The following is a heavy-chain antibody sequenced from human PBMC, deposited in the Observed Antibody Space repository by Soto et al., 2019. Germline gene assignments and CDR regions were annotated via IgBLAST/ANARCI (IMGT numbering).Heavy chain of an antibody. CDR2: IYYTGST. CDR3: ARESVGDGIHNWLDS. V-gene: IGHV4-59*01. CDR1: GGSISSYY. J-gene: IGHJ5*01. Sequence: SETLSLTCAVSGGSISSYYWSWVRQPPWKGLEWIGLIYYTGSTIYNPSLKSRVTMSVDTSNNQFSLLMKSVTAADTAIYYCARESVGDGIHNWLDSRGKGTLVTVSS. D-gene: IGHD1-20*01.